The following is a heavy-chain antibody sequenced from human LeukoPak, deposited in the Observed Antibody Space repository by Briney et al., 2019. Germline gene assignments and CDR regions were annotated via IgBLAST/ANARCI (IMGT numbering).Heavy chain of an antibody. Sequence: ASVKVSCKASGYTFTGYYMHWVRQAPGQGLEWMGWINPNSGGTNYAQKFQGRVTMTRGTSISTAYMELSRLRSDDTAVYYCAKGHGYSSSWGDYWGQGTLVTVSS. CDR3: AKGHGYSSSWGDY. J-gene: IGHJ4*02. V-gene: IGHV1-2*02. CDR2: INPNSGGT. CDR1: GYTFTGYY. D-gene: IGHD6-13*01.